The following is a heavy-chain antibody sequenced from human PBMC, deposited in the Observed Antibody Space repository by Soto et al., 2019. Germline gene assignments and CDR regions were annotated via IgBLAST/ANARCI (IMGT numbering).Heavy chain of an antibody. CDR1: GGSFSGYY. D-gene: IGHD3-22*01. CDR2: INHSGST. Sequence: SETLSLTCAVYGGSFSGYYWSWIRQPPGKGLEWIGEINHSGSTNYNPSLKSRVTISVDTSKNQFSLKLSSVTAADTAVYYCASSPNGYYDSSGYPDYWGQGTLVTVSS. J-gene: IGHJ4*02. CDR3: ASSPNGYYDSSGYPDY. V-gene: IGHV4-34*01.